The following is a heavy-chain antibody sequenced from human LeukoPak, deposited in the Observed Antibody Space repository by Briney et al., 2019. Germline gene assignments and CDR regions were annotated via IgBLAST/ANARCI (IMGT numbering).Heavy chain of an antibody. CDR2: ISSSSSYI. V-gene: IGHV3-21*01. Sequence: GGSLRLSCAASGFTFSSYSMDWVRQAPGKGLEWVSSISSSSSYIYYADSVKGRFTISRDNSKNTLYLQMNSLRAEDTAVYYCARSFGVVGNWFDPWGQGTLVTVSS. CDR3: ARSFGVVGNWFDP. D-gene: IGHD3-3*01. CDR1: GFTFSSYS. J-gene: IGHJ5*02.